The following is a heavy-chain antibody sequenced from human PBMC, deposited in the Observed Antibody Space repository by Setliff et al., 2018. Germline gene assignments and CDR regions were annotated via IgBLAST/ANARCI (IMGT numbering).Heavy chain of an antibody. D-gene: IGHD1-26*01. CDR1: GDSISSRPFY. Sequence: SETLSLTCTVSGDSISSRPFYWGWFRQPAGKELEWIGQIYTSWSTIYNPSLKSRVTILLDKSTNQFSLKLNSVTAADTAVYYCAKGGGRYHSASWGQGTLVTVSS. CDR3: AKGGGRYHSAS. J-gene: IGHJ4*02. CDR2: IYTSWST. V-gene: IGHV4-61*09.